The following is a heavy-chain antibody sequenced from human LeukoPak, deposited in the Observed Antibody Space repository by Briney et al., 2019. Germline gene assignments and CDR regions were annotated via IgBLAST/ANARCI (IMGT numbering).Heavy chain of an antibody. Sequence: GGSLRLSCAASGFTFSSYAMSWVRQAPGEGLEWVSAISGSGGSTYYADSVKGRFTISRDNSKNTLYLQMNSLRAEDTAVYYCAKDTPSYYDSSGYDAFDIWGQGTMVTVSS. CDR1: GFTFSSYA. CDR3: AKDTPSYYDSSGYDAFDI. D-gene: IGHD3-22*01. J-gene: IGHJ3*02. CDR2: ISGSGGST. V-gene: IGHV3-23*01.